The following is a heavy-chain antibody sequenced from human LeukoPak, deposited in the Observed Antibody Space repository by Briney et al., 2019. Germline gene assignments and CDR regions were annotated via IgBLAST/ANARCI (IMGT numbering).Heavy chain of an antibody. J-gene: IGHJ4*02. Sequence: PSETLSLTCAIYGGSFSGNYWTLIRQTPGGGLEWIGESSPTGDITGYNPSLKGRATISVDSSKNQFSLKLSSVTAADTAVYYCARERGPRMRYVDYWGQGTLVTVSS. V-gene: IGHV4-34*01. CDR3: ARERGPRMRYVDY. CDR2: SSPTGDIT. CDR1: GGSFSGNY.